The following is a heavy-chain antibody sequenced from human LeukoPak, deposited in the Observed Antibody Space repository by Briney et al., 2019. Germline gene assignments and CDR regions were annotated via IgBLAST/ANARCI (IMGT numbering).Heavy chain of an antibody. Sequence: SVKVSCKASGGTFSSYAISWVRQAPGQGLEWMGRIIPILGIANYAQEFQGRVTITADKSTSTAYMELSSLRPEDTAVYYCARTWMAAHDAFDIWGQGTMVTVSS. J-gene: IGHJ3*02. CDR3: ARTWMAAHDAFDI. CDR2: IIPILGIA. CDR1: GGTFSSYA. V-gene: IGHV1-69*04. D-gene: IGHD5-24*01.